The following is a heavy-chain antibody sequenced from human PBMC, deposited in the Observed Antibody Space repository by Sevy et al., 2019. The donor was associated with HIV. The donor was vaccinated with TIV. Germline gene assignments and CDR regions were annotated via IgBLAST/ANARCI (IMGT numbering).Heavy chain of an antibody. CDR2: ISFDGGNK. D-gene: IGHD3-10*01. Sequence: GGSLRLSCAASGFTFSRYTMHWVRQAPGKGLEWVAVISFDGGNKYYADSVKGRFTISRDNSKNTLYLQMNSLSAEDTAVYYCARDRGWYYYGSGSPEEYYRMDVWGQGTTVTVSS. CDR1: GFTFSRYT. V-gene: IGHV3-30-3*01. J-gene: IGHJ6*02. CDR3: ARDRGWYYYGSGSPEEYYRMDV.